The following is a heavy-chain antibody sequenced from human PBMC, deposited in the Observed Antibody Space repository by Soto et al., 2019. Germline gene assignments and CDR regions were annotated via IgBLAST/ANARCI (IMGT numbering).Heavy chain of an antibody. CDR3: ARGRDQPPVGLYFDS. V-gene: IGHV1-69*01. D-gene: IGHD1-26*01. CDR1: GGAFNNYI. Sequence: QVQLVQSGAEVKKPGSSVKVSCKASGGAFNNYIFDWVRQAPGQGLEWMGGIIPMFGTPKYAQTFQDRITITADVSTGTRYMELTSLRFDDTAIYYCARGRDQPPVGLYFDSWGEGTRVTVSS. J-gene: IGHJ4*02. CDR2: IIPMFGTP.